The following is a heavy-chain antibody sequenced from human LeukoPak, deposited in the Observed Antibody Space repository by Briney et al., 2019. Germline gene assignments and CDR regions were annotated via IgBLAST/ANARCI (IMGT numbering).Heavy chain of an antibody. CDR2: ITGDGTTT. V-gene: IGHV3-23*01. J-gene: IGHJ4*02. CDR3: AKMQGYFDY. CDR1: GLTFSSYG. Sequence: GGSLRLSCEASGLTFSSYGMSWVRQAPGKGLQWVSAITGDGTTTYYADSVKGRFTISRDNSKNMLYLQMSSLRAEDTAVYYCAKMQGYFDYWSQGTLVPVSS.